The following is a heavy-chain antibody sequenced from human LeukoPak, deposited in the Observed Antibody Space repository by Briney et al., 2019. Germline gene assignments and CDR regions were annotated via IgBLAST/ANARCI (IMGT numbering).Heavy chain of an antibody. J-gene: IGHJ3*01. CDR2: INPSSGGT. CDR3: ARGGSSGWSTRAVYAFDF. D-gene: IGHD6-19*01. CDR1: GYTFTGYY. Sequence: GASVKVSCKASGYTFTGYYMHWVRQAPGQGLEWMGWINPSSGGTNYAQKFQGRVTMTRDTSISTAYMELSRLRSDDTAVYYCARGGSSGWSTRAVYAFDFWGQGTMATVSS. V-gene: IGHV1-2*02.